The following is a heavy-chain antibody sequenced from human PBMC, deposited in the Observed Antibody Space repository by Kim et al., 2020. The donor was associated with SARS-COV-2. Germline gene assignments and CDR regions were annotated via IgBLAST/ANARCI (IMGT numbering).Heavy chain of an antibody. CDR3: VKDPAPDYYDSSGYYRYFDY. D-gene: IGHD3-22*01. J-gene: IGHJ4*02. Sequence: GGSLRLSCSASGFTFSSYAMHWVRQAPGKGLEYVSAISSNGGSTYYADSVKGRFTISRDNSKNTLYLQMSSLRAEDTAVYYCVKDPAPDYYDSSGYYRYFDYWGQGTLVTVSS. CDR2: ISSNGGST. V-gene: IGHV3-64D*09. CDR1: GFTFSSYA.